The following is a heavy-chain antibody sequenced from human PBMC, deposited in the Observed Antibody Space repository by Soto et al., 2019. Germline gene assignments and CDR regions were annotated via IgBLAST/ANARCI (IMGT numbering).Heavy chain of an antibody. Sequence: SETLSLTCTVSGGSISSGGYSWSWIRQPPGKGLEWIGHIYPGGTTYYNQSLKRRVTISVDRSKNQFSLNLTSVTAADTAVYYCTRETTGRFDPWGQGTQVTVSS. CDR2: IYPGGTT. V-gene: IGHV4-30-2*01. CDR3: TRETTGRFDP. CDR1: GGSISSGGYS. J-gene: IGHJ5*02.